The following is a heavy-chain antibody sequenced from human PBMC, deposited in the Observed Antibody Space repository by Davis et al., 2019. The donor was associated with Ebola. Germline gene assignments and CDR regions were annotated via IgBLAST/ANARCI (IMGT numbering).Heavy chain of an antibody. CDR2: INPNSGGT. Sequence: ASVKVSCKASGYTFTGYYMHWVRQAPGQGLEWMGWINPNSGGTNYAQKFQGWVTMTRDTSISTAYMELSRLRSDDTAVYYCAAGYYDFWSGYGYYYGMDVWGQGTTVTVSS. CDR1: GYTFTGYY. CDR3: AAGYYDFWSGYGYYYGMDV. V-gene: IGHV1-2*04. J-gene: IGHJ6*02. D-gene: IGHD3-3*01.